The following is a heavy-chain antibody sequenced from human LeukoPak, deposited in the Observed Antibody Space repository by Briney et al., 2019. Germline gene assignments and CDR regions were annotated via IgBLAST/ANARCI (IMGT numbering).Heavy chain of an antibody. D-gene: IGHD6-13*01. V-gene: IGHV1-2*02. Sequence: ASVKVSCKASGYTFTGYYMHWVRQAPGQELEWMGWINPNSGGTNYAQKFQGRVTMTRDTSISTAYMELSRLRSDDTAVYYCARAYSSSLYMDVWGQGTTVTVSS. CDR3: ARAYSSSLYMDV. CDR2: INPNSGGT. J-gene: IGHJ6*02. CDR1: GYTFTGYY.